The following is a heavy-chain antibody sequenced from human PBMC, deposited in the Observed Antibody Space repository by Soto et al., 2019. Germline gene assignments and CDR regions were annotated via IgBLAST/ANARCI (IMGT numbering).Heavy chain of an antibody. CDR2: ISGSGGST. V-gene: IGHV3-23*01. CDR3: AKDSRYYYDSSGYYQGPYYYYGMDV. D-gene: IGHD3-22*01. CDR1: GFTFSSYA. J-gene: IGHJ6*02. Sequence: PGGSLRLSCAASGFTFSSYAMSWVRQAPGKGLEWVSAISGSGGSTYYADSVKGRFTISRDNSKNTLYLQMNSLRAEDTAVYYCAKDSRYYYDSSGYYQGPYYYYGMDVWGQGTTVTVSS.